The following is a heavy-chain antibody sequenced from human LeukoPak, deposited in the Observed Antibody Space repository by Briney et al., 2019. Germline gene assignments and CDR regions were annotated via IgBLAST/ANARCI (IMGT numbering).Heavy chain of an antibody. D-gene: IGHD2-15*01. J-gene: IGHJ6*02. Sequence: ASVKVSCKASGYTFTSYGISWVRRAPGQGLEWMGWISAYNGNTNYAQKLQGRVTMTTDTSTSTAYMELRSLRSDDTAVYYCARDGYCNGGSCYSGVLYYYYGMDVWGQGTTVTVSS. CDR2: ISAYNGNT. V-gene: IGHV1-18*01. CDR3: ARDGYCNGGSCYSGVLYYYYGMDV. CDR1: GYTFTSYG.